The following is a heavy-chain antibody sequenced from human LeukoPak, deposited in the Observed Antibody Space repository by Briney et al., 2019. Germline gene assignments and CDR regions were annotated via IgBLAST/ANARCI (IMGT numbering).Heavy chain of an antibody. V-gene: IGHV1-46*01. J-gene: IGHJ6*02. D-gene: IGHD6-13*01. CDR3: ARDTRSGSSWYFWNSDYYYGMDV. CDR2: INPSGGST. Sequence: GASVKVFCKASGYTFTSYYMHWVRQAPGQGLEWMGIINPSGGSTSYAQKFQGRVTMTRDTSTSTVYMELSSLRSEDTAVYYCARDTRSGSSWYFWNSDYYYGMDVWGQGTTVTVSS. CDR1: GYTFTSYY.